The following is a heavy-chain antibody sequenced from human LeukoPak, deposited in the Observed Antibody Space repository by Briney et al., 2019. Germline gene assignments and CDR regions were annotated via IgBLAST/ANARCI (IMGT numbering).Heavy chain of an antibody. V-gene: IGHV1-69*05. CDR2: IIPIFGTA. Sequence: ASVKVSCKASGGTFSSYAISWVRQAPGQGLEWMGGIIPIFGTANYAQKFQGRVTITTDESTSTAYMELSSLRSEDTAVYYCARELNPRDFWSGPDTSQSPFDIWGQGTMVTVSS. CDR3: ARELNPRDFWSGPDTSQSPFDI. CDR1: GGTFSSYA. J-gene: IGHJ3*02. D-gene: IGHD3-3*01.